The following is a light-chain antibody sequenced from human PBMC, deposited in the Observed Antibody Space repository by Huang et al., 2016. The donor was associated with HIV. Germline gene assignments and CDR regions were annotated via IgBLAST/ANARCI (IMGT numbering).Light chain of an antibody. CDR1: QSVNSY. J-gene: IGKJ5*01. V-gene: IGKV3-11*01. CDR2: DAS. Sequence: ETVLTQSLATLSLSPGERATLSCRASQSVNSYLAWYQQKPGQTPRLLIYDASNRATCSPARFSGSGSGTDFTLTISSLEPEDFAVYYCQQRKYWPPITFGQGTRLEIK. CDR3: QQRKYWPPIT.